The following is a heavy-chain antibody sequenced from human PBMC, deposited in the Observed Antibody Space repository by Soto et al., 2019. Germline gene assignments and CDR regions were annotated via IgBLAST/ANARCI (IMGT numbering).Heavy chain of an antibody. D-gene: IGHD3-22*01. V-gene: IGHV4-31*03. J-gene: IGHJ4*02. CDR2: IYYSGST. Sequence: LCVRSTVSDGTSVNGGDCRIWNRQHPGKGLEWIGYIYYSGSTYYNPSLKSRVTISVDTSKNQFSLKLSSVTAADTAVYYCARGFRFTTCHGYWGQGTLVNVS. CDR1: DGTSVNGGDC. CDR3: ARGFRFTTCHGY.